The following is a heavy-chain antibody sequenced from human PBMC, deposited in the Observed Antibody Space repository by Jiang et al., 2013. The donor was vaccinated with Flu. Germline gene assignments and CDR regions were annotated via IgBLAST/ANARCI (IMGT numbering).Heavy chain of an antibody. CDR3: ARRNSRGAGY. J-gene: IGHJ4*02. D-gene: IGHD6-13*01. V-gene: IGHV4-39*01. Sequence: TCTVSGGSISSSSYYWGWIRQPPGKGLEWIGSIYYSGSTYYNPSLKSRVTISVDTSKNQFSLKLSSVTAADTAVYYCARRNSRGAGYWGQGTLVTVSS. CDR1: GGSISSSSYY. CDR2: IYYSGST.